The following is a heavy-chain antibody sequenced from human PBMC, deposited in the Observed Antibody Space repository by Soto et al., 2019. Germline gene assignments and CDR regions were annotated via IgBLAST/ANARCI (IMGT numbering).Heavy chain of an antibody. CDR3: AKGNHEIVAYYYYGLDV. D-gene: IGHD3-16*02. V-gene: IGHV3-43*01. Sequence: PVGSLRLSCAASGFTSDDYTMHWVRQAPGKGLEWVSLISWDGGSTYYADSVKGRFTISRDNSKNSLYLQMNSLRTEDTALYYCAKGNHEIVAYYYYGLDVWGQGTTVTVSS. CDR1: GFTSDDYT. CDR2: ISWDGGST. J-gene: IGHJ6*02.